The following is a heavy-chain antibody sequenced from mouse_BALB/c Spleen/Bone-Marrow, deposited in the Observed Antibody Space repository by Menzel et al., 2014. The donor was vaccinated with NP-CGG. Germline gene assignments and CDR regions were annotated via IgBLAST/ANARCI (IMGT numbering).Heavy chain of an antibody. V-gene: IGHV1-69*02. CDR1: GYTFTSYW. D-gene: IGHD2-3*01. CDR2: IDPSDSET. CDR3: ARALGDGYYYAMDY. Sequence: QVHVKQSGAELVKPGAPVKLSCKASGYTFTSYWMNWVKQRPGRGLEWTGRIDPSDSETHYNQKFKDKATLTVDKSSSTAYIQLSSLTSEDSAVYYCARALGDGYYYAMDYWGQGTSVTVSS. J-gene: IGHJ4*01.